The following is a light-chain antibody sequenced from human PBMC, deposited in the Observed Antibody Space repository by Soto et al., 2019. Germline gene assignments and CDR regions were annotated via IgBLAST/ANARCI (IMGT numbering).Light chain of an antibody. V-gene: IGLV2-8*01. Sequence: QSALTQPPSASGSPGPSVTISCTGISSDVGSYIYVSWYQQHPGKAPKLMIYEVSKRPPGVPHRFSGFMSGKTASLTVSGRQAEDEADYYCRSNAGSNNLVFGGGTKVTVL. CDR3: RSNAGSNNLV. J-gene: IGLJ3*02. CDR2: EVS. CDR1: SSDVGSYIY.